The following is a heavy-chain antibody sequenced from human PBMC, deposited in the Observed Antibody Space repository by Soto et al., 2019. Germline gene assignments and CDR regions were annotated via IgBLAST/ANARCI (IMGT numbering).Heavy chain of an antibody. V-gene: IGHV3-7*05. CDR2: IKEDGSEK. Sequence: PGGSLRLSCAASGFTFSNYWMSWVRQAPGKGLEWVANIKEDGSEKSYVDSVEGRFTISRDSAKNSLYLHMDSLRDEDTAVYYCARLGVYYDFWSGSNAYFFDYWGQGTLVTVSS. CDR3: ARLGVYYDFWSGSNAYFFDY. CDR1: GFTFSNYW. D-gene: IGHD3-3*01. J-gene: IGHJ4*02.